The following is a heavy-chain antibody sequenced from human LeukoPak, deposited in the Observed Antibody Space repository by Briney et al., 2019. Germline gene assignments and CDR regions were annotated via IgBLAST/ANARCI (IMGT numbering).Heavy chain of an antibody. J-gene: IGHJ4*02. CDR1: GGPIRSYY. D-gene: IGHD6-13*01. V-gene: IGHV4-59*12. CDR2: IHYSEST. CDR3: ARRKHSSSWGFLDY. Sequence: SETLSLTCTVSGGPIRSYYWSWMRQPPGKGLEWIGNIHYSESTNFNPSLKSRVAIAVDTSKNQFSLKLSSVTAADTAVYYCARRKHSSSWGFLDYWGQGTLVTVSS.